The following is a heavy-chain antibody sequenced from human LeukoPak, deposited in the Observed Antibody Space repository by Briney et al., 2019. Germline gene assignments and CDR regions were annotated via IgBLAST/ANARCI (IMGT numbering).Heavy chain of an antibody. D-gene: IGHD3-16*01. Sequence: PGGSLRLSCAASGFTFSNAWMSWVRQAPGKGLEWVANIKKDGSEKNYVDSVKGRFTISRDNAKNSLYLQMDSLRAEDTAVYYCARFISLGAWGQGTLVTVSS. J-gene: IGHJ5*02. V-gene: IGHV3-7*01. CDR2: IKKDGSEK. CDR1: GFTFSNAW. CDR3: ARFISLGA.